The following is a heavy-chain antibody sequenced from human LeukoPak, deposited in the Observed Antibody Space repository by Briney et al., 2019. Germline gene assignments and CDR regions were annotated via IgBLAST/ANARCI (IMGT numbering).Heavy chain of an antibody. J-gene: IGHJ3*02. CDR1: GGSISSYY. CDR2: IYYSGST. CDR3: ASLGGRTSDAFDI. V-gene: IGHV4-59*08. Sequence: PSETLSLTCTVSGGSISSYYWSWIRQPPGKGLEWIGYIYYSGSTNYNPSLKSRVTISVDTSKNQFSLKVSSVTAADTAVYYCASLGGRTSDAFDIWGQGTMVTVSS. D-gene: IGHD3-16*01.